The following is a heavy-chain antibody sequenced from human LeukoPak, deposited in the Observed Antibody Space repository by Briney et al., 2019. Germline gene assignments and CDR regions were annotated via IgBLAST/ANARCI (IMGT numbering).Heavy chain of an antibody. Sequence: SETLSLTCADYGGSFSGYYWSWIRQPPGKGLEWIGEINHSGSTNYNPSLKSRVTISVDTSKNQFSLKLSSVTAADTAVYYCARPRRVGATTYYFDYWGQGTLVTVSS. J-gene: IGHJ4*02. CDR3: ARPRRVGATTYYFDY. D-gene: IGHD1-26*01. CDR2: INHSGST. CDR1: GGSFSGYY. V-gene: IGHV4-34*01.